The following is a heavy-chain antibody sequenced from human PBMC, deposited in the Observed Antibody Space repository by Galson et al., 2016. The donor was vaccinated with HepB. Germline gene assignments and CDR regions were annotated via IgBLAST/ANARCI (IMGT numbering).Heavy chain of an antibody. Sequence: SLRLSCAASGFSFSLNTVHWVRQLPGKGLEWVALISYTGSNEIYAESVKGRFQISVDTSKNQFSLKLSSVTAADTAVYYCARVRRYCSGGSCRHHFDYWGQGALVTVSS. J-gene: IGHJ4*02. CDR2: ISYTGSNE. V-gene: IGHV3-30*04. CDR1: GFSFSLNT. D-gene: IGHD2-15*01. CDR3: ARVRRYCSGGSCRHHFDY.